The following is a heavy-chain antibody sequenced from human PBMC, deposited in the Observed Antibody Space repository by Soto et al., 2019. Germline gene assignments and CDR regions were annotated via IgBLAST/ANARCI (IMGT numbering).Heavy chain of an antibody. CDR2: ISYDGSSE. V-gene: IGHV3-30-3*01. CDR3: ARDPDFDFNFDS. Sequence: QVQLMESGGGVVQPGRSLRLSCAASGFTFLSYAMNWVRQAPGKGLEWVAVISYDGSSEYYADSVKGRFTISRDNSKNTLYLQLNSLRAEDTAAYYCARDPDFDFNFDSWGQGTLVTVSS. J-gene: IGHJ4*02. CDR1: GFTFLSYA. D-gene: IGHD3-3*01.